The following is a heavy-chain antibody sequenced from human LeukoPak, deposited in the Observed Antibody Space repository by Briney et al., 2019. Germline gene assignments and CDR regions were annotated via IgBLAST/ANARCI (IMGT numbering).Heavy chain of an antibody. CDR3: ARDLASSGYYWD. J-gene: IGHJ4*02. Sequence: GASVKVSCKASGYTFTSFYMHWARQAPGQGLEWMGIINPSGGSTSYAQKFQGRVTMTRDTSTTTVYMELSSLRSEDTAVYYCARDLASSGYYWDWGQGTLVTVSS. CDR1: GYTFTSFY. V-gene: IGHV1-46*01. D-gene: IGHD3-22*01. CDR2: INPSGGST.